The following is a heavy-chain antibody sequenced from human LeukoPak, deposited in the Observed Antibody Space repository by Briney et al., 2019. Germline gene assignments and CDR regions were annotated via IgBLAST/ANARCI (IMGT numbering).Heavy chain of an antibody. V-gene: IGHV3-30*04. CDR2: ISYDGSNK. Sequence: GGSLRLSCVVSGFTFSSYIMHWVRQAPGKGLEWVAVISYDGSNKYYADSVKGRFTVSRDNAKNSLYLQMKSLRAEDTAIYYCSRGLHSRLYDSSGYYPYWGQETLVTVSS. CDR3: SRGLHSRLYDSSGYYPY. J-gene: IGHJ4*02. CDR1: GFTFSSYI. D-gene: IGHD3-22*01.